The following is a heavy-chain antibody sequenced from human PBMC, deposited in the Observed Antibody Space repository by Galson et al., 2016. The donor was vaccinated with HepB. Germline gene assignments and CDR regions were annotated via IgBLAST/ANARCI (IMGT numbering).Heavy chain of an antibody. CDR2: ISHDGINK. CDR1: GFTFSSYA. J-gene: IGHJ5*01. V-gene: IGHV3-30*04. Sequence: SLRLSCAASGFTFSSYAMHWVRQAPGKGLEWVAVISHDGINKYYADSVKGRFTISRDNSKNTLYLQMNSLRAEDTAVYYCARVGSVYYPTGHVDSWGQGTLVTISS. D-gene: IGHD3-10*01. CDR3: ARVGSVYYPTGHVDS.